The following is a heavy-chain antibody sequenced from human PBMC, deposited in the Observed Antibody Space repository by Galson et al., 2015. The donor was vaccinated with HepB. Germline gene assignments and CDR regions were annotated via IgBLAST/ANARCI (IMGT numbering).Heavy chain of an antibody. V-gene: IGHV1-8*01. J-gene: IGHJ3*02. CDR3: ATHPDPSSPTSLGAFDI. CDR1: GYTFTTYD. Sequence: SVKVSCKASGYTFTTYDINWVRQATGQGLEWMGWMSPNSGNTGYAQEFQGRVTMARNTSISTAYMELSSLRSEDTAVYYCATHPDPSSPTSLGAFDIWGQGTMVTVSS. D-gene: IGHD1-14*01. CDR2: MSPNSGNT.